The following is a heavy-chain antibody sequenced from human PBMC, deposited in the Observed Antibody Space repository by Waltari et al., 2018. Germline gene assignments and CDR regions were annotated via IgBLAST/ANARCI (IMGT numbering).Heavy chain of an antibody. J-gene: IGHJ4*02. CDR2: VCDAGRCT. Sequence: EVQLLESGGGLVEPGGSLRLSCAASGFIFRSYAMSWVRQAPGKGVGGVSGVCDAGRCTYYADSVKGRFSISRDNSKNTVFLQINSLRAEDTAVYFCATAYSNSCFNHWGQGTLVTVSS. CDR1: GFIFRSYA. V-gene: IGHV3-23*01. CDR3: ATAYSNSCFNH. D-gene: IGHD5-18*01.